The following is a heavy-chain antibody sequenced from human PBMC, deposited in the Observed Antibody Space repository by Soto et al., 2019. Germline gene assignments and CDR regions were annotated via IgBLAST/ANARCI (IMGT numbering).Heavy chain of an antibody. CDR3: ARGDYDILTGWVYYMDV. J-gene: IGHJ6*03. V-gene: IGHV4-59*01. Sequence: SETLSLTCTVSGGSISSYYWSWIRQPPGKGLEWIGYIYYSGSTNYNPSLKSRVTISVDTSKNQFSLKLSSVTAADTAVYYCARGDYDILTGWVYYMDVWGKGTTVTVSS. CDR2: IYYSGST. CDR1: GGSISSYY. D-gene: IGHD3-9*01.